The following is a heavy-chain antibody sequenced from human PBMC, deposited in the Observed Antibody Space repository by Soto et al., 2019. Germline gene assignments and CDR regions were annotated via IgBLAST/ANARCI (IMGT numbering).Heavy chain of an antibody. CDR3: ARETDSSLKVGIWFDP. CDR1: GGTFSSYA. Sequence: QVQLVQSGSEVKKPGSSVKVSCKASGGTFSSYAISWVRQAPGQGLEWMGGIIPIFGTATYAQNFQGRVTITADKSTSTAYMALRSLRSEDTAVYYCARETDSSLKVGIWFDPWGQGTLVTVSS. V-gene: IGHV1-69*06. CDR2: IIPIFGTA. D-gene: IGHD6-6*01. J-gene: IGHJ5*02.